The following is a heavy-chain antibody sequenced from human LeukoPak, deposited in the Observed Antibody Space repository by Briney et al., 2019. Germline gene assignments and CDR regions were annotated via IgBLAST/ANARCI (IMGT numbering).Heavy chain of an antibody. CDR2: IYYSGST. Sequence: SETLSLSCTVSGGSISSSSYFWGWIRQPPEKGLEWIGSIYYSGSTYYNPSLKSRVTISVDTSKNQFSLRLSSVTAADTAVYYCARLWKNGPQTFEYWGQEALVTVSS. CDR1: GGSISSSSYF. V-gene: IGHV4-39*01. CDR3: ARLWKNGPQTFEY. D-gene: IGHD1-1*01. J-gene: IGHJ4*02.